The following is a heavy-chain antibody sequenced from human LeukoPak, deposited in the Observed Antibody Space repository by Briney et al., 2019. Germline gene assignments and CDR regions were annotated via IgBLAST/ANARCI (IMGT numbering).Heavy chain of an antibody. CDR3: ARAMVRGVIRYYLDY. Sequence: ASVKVSCKASGYTFTGYYMHWVRQAPGQGLEWMGWINPNSGGTNYAQKFQGRVTMTRDTSISTAYMELSRLRSDDTAVYYCARAMVRGVIRYYLDYWGQGTLVTVSS. CDR1: GYTFTGYY. CDR2: INPNSGGT. V-gene: IGHV1-2*02. J-gene: IGHJ4*02. D-gene: IGHD3-10*01.